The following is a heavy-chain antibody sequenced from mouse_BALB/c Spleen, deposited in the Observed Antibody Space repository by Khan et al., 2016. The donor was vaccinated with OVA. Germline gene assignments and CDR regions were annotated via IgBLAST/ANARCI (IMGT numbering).Heavy chain of an antibody. V-gene: IGHV2-6-7*01. D-gene: IGHD1-1*01. Sequence: QVQLKESGPGLVAPSQSLSITCTVSGFSLTGYGVNWVRQPPGKGLEWLGMIWGDGSTYYNSALKSRLSISKDNSKNQVFLKMNSLQTDDTARYYCARDRYYYGRGLAYWGQGTLVTVSA. J-gene: IGHJ3*01. CDR2: IWGDGST. CDR1: GFSLTGYG. CDR3: ARDRYYYGRGLAY.